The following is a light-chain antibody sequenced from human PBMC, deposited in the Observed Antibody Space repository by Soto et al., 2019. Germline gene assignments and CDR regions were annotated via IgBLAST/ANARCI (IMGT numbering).Light chain of an antibody. V-gene: IGKV3-15*01. CDR2: GAS. Sequence: VVTQSPATLSVFPGETATLSCRASQSVSSDLAWYQQRPGQAPRLLIYGASPRATGIPARFRGSGSGTEFRPTISSLQSEDFATYYCQQYNTWHPKMAFGRGTKVEIK. CDR1: QSVSSD. J-gene: IGKJ1*01. CDR3: QQYNTWHPKMA.